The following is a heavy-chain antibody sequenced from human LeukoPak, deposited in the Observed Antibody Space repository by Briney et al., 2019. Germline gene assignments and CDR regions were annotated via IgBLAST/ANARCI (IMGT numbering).Heavy chain of an antibody. Sequence: SETLSLTCSVSGGSISSYYWSWIRQPPGKGLEWIGEINHSGSTNYNPSLKSRVTISVDTSKNQFSLKLSSVTAADTAVYYCAKVQWLVQSYYYYYMDVWGKGTTVTISS. CDR2: INHSGST. V-gene: IGHV4-34*01. D-gene: IGHD6-19*01. J-gene: IGHJ6*03. CDR3: AKVQWLVQSYYYYYMDV. CDR1: GGSISSYY.